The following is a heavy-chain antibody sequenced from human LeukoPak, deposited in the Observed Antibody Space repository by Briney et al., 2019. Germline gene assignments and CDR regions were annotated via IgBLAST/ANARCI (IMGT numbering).Heavy chain of an antibody. V-gene: IGHV4-59*01. CDR2: IYYSGST. J-gene: IGHJ5*02. Sequence: SETLSLTCTVSGGSISSYYWSWIRQSPGKGLEWIGYIYYSGSTNFNPSLKSRVTISVDTSKNQFSLKLSSVTAADTAVYYCARASSGWYNWFDPWGQGTLVTVSS. CDR3: ARASSGWYNWFDP. D-gene: IGHD6-19*01. CDR1: GGSISSYY.